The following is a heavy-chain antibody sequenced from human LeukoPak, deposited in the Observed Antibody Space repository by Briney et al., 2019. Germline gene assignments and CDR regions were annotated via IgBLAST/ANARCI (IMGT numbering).Heavy chain of an antibody. Sequence: ASVKVSCKASGYTFTSYYMHWVRQAPGQGLEWMGIINPSGGSTSYAQKFQGRVIMTRDTSTSTVYMELSSLRSEDTAVYYCARDGSSLYTDHSSGWYVNWGQGTLVTVSS. V-gene: IGHV1-46*01. CDR2: INPSGGST. CDR3: ARDGSSLYTDHSSGWYVN. J-gene: IGHJ4*02. D-gene: IGHD6-19*01. CDR1: GYTFTSYY.